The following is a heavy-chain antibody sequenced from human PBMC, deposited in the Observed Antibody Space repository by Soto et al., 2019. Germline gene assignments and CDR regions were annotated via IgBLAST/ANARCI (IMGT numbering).Heavy chain of an antibody. CDR1: GFTFDDYT. D-gene: IGHD3-22*01. CDR3: AKARGNYYDSSGYPLDFDY. J-gene: IGHJ4*02. Sequence: GGSLRLSCAASGFTFDDYTMHWVRQAPGKGLEWVSLISWDGGSTYYADSVKGRLTISRDNSKNSLYLQMNSLRTEDTALYYCAKARGNYYDSSGYPLDFDYWGQGTLVTVSS. CDR2: ISWDGGST. V-gene: IGHV3-43*01.